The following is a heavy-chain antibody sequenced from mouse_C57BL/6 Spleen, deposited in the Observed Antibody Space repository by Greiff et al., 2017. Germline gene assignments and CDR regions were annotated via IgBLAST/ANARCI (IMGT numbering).Heavy chain of an antibody. Sequence: VKLQQPGAELVKPGASVKMSCKASGYTFTSYWITWVKQRPGQGLEWIGDIYPGSGSTNYNEKFKSKATLTVDTSSSTAYMQLSSLTSEDSAVYYCARTIDYDGSWFAYWGQGTLVTVSA. CDR3: ARTIDYDGSWFAY. CDR2: IYPGSGST. J-gene: IGHJ3*01. D-gene: IGHD2-4*01. V-gene: IGHV1-55*01. CDR1: GYTFTSYW.